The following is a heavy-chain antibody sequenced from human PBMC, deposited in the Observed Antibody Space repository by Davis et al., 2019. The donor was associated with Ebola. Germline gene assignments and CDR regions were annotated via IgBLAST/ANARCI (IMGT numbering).Heavy chain of an antibody. D-gene: IGHD3-22*01. V-gene: IGHV4-59*01. J-gene: IGHJ3*02. CDR1: GGSISSYY. CDR2: LYYSGST. CDR3: ARDPYDTKSFDI. Sequence: PSETLSLTCTVSGGSISSYYWSWIRQPPGKGLEWIGYLYYSGSTNYNPSLESRVTISLDRSKTQFSLKLSSVTAADTALYYCARDPYDTKSFDIWGQGTMVTISS.